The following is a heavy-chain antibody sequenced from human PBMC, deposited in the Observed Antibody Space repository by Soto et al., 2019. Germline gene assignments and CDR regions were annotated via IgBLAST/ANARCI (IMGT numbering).Heavy chain of an antibody. Sequence: SVKVSCKASGGSFSTYTITWVRQAPGQGLEWMGRIIPIIGIINYAQKFQGRVTISADKFTGTAYMEMSSLRSEDTAIYYCARVEAVACLYNYHGLDFWGQGTAVTVYS. J-gene: IGHJ6*02. CDR2: IIPIIGII. D-gene: IGHD6-19*01. CDR3: ARVEAVACLYNYHGLDF. CDR1: GGSFSTYT. V-gene: IGHV1-69*02.